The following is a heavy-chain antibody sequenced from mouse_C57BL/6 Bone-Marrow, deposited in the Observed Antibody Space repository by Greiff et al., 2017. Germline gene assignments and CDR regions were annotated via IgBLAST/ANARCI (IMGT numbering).Heavy chain of an antibody. CDR3: ARFFYCDYDGGYAMDY. V-gene: IGHV1-80*01. CDR2: IYPGDGDT. D-gene: IGHD2-4*01. Sequence: VQLQQSGAELVKPGASVKISCKASGYAFSSYWMNWVKQRPGKGLEWIGQIYPGDGDTNYNGKFKGKATLTADKSSSTAYMQLSSLTSEDSAVYFCARFFYCDYDGGYAMDYWGQGTSVTVSS. J-gene: IGHJ4*01. CDR1: GYAFSSYW.